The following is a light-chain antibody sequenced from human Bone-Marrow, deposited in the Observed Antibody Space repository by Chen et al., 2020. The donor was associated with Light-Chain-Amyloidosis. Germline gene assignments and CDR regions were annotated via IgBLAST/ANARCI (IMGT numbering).Light chain of an antibody. CDR2: DVR. V-gene: IGLV2-14*03. CDR3: SLYTSTTIL. Sequence: QSPLPHPASVSGYPGQSLTISCTGTSSDVGAYNYVSWYQHHPGKAPKLMIFDVRNRPSGVSDRFSGSKSGNTASLTISGLQAEDEADYYCSLYTSTTILFGGGTKLAVL. CDR1: SSDVGAYNY. J-gene: IGLJ3*02.